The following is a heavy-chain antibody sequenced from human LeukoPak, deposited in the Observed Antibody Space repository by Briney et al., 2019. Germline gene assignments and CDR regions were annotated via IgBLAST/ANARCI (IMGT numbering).Heavy chain of an antibody. V-gene: IGHV4-4*02. J-gene: IGHJ4*02. CDR1: GGSISGTNW. D-gene: IGHD1-26*01. CDR3: SRESGPFCPFGY. Sequence: SGTLSLTCGVSGGSISGTNWWSWVRQPPGQGLEWIGEISLAGQTNYNPSLNGRVTMSLDKSSNQLSLHLTSVTAADTATYYCSRESGPFCPFGYWGQGTLVIVSS. CDR2: ISLAGQT.